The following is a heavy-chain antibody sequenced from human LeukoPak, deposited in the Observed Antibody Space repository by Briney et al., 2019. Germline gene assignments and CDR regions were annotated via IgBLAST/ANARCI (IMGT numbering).Heavy chain of an antibody. J-gene: IGHJ4*02. CDR2: IYSGGST. V-gene: IGHV3-66*01. D-gene: IGHD2-21*01. Sequence: GGSLRLSCAASGFTVSSNYMSWVRQAPGKGLEWVSVIYSGGSTYYADSVKGRFTISRDNSKNTLYLQMNSLRAEDTAVYYCASREFVSATYYFDYWGQGTLVTVSS. CDR1: GFTVSSNY. CDR3: ASREFVSATYYFDY.